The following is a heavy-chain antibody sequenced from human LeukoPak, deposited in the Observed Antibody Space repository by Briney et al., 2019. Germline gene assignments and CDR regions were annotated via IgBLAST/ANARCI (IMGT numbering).Heavy chain of an antibody. D-gene: IGHD3-22*01. Sequence: PSETLSLTCTVSGGSISSYYWSWIRQPPGKGLEWIGYIYYSGSTSYNPSLKSRVTISVDTSKNQFSLKLSSVTAADTAVYYCARGHSSGYYTIRINYFDYWGQGTLVSVSS. J-gene: IGHJ4*02. CDR3: ARGHSSGYYTIRINYFDY. CDR1: GGSISSYY. V-gene: IGHV4-59*01. CDR2: IYYSGST.